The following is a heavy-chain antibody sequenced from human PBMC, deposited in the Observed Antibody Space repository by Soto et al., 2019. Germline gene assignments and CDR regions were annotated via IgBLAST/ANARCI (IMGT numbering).Heavy chain of an antibody. CDR3: AKGWPGYSSSWFAFDI. Sequence: QAGGSLRLSCAASGFTFSDYGMHWVRQAPGKGLEWVAVISYEGSNKYYADSVKGRFTISRDNSKNTVYLHMNSLRAEDTAVYYCAKGWPGYSSSWFAFDIWGQGTMVTVSS. CDR1: GFTFSDYG. CDR2: ISYEGSNK. J-gene: IGHJ3*02. D-gene: IGHD6-13*01. V-gene: IGHV3-30*18.